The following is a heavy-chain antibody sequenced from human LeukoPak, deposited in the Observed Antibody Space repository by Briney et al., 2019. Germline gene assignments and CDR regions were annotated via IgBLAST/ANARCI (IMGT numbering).Heavy chain of an antibody. CDR3: AKDWGSYRYFDY. D-gene: IGHD3-16*02. CDR2: ISGSSGGT. V-gene: IGHV3-23*01. CDR1: GFTFSSYA. J-gene: IGHJ4*02. Sequence: GGSLRLSCAASGFTFSSYAMSWVRQAPGKGLEWVSAISGSSGGTHFADSVKGRFTISRDNFKNMLYLQMNSLRAEDTAVYYCAKDWGSYRYFDYWGQGTLVTVSS.